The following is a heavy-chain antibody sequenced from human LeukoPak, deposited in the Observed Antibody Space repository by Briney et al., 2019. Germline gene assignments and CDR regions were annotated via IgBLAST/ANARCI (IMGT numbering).Heavy chain of an antibody. CDR1: GYTFTGYY. D-gene: IGHD3-10*01. V-gene: IGHV1-2*02. Sequence: ASVKVSCKASGYTFTGYYMHWVRQAPGQGLEWMGWINPNSGGTNYAQKLQGRVTMTRDTSISTAYMELSRLRSDDTAVYYCARGRVRLWFGELLFWGQGTLVTVSS. CDR3: ARGRVRLWFGELLF. J-gene: IGHJ4*02. CDR2: INPNSGGT.